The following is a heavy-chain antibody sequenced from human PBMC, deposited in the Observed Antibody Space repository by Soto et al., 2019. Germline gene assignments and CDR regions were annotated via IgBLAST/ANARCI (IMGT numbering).Heavy chain of an antibody. CDR2: IQYSGTT. D-gene: IGHD6-19*01. J-gene: IGHJ4*02. CDR3: ARGGSSSWYAADY. Sequence: SETLSLTCTVSGGSISTYYWNWIRQPPGKRLEWIGNIQYSGTTNFNPSLKSRVTISFDTSENQFSLKLVSVTSADTAVYYCARGGSSSWYAADYWGQGMLVTVSS. CDR1: GGSISTYY. V-gene: IGHV4-59*01.